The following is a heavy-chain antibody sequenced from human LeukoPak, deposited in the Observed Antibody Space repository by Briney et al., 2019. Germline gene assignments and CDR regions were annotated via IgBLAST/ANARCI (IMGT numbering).Heavy chain of an antibody. V-gene: IGHV3-74*01. D-gene: IGHD2/OR15-2a*01. CDR1: GFTFSSYA. Sequence: PGGSLRLSCAASGFTFSSYAMSWVRQAPGKGLVWVSRINPDDESTSYADSVKGRFTISRDNAKSTLYLQMNSLRAEDTAVYYCLTIVETPLDAFDIWGQGTKVTVSS. CDR2: INPDDEST. CDR3: LTIVETPLDAFDI. J-gene: IGHJ3*02.